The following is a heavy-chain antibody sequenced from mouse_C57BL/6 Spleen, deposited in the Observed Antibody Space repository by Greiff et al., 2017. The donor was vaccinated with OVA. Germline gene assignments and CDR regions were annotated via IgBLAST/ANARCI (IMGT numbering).Heavy chain of an antibody. CDR2: ISSGSSTI. J-gene: IGHJ4*01. CDR3: ARNYGSSYGYAMDY. Sequence: EVQLVESGGGLVKPGGSLKLSCAASGFTFSDYGMHWVRQAPEKGLEWVAYISSGSSTIYYADTVKGRFTISRDNAKNTLFLQMTSLRSEDTAMHYCARNYGSSYGYAMDYWGQGTSVTVSS. D-gene: IGHD1-1*01. CDR1: GFTFSDYG. V-gene: IGHV5-17*01.